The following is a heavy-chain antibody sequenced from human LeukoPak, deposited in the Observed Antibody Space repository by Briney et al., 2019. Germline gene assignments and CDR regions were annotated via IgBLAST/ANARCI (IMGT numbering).Heavy chain of an antibody. D-gene: IGHD1-1*01. V-gene: IGHV3-23*01. CDR3: AKSPGQIQLDYFDY. Sequence: GGSLRLSCAASGFTFNNYAMSWVRQAPGMGLEWVSTISGSGVTTYYADYVRGRFTISRDNSKTTLYLQLDSLRPEDMAIYYCAKSPGQIQLDYFDYWGQGTLVTVSS. CDR2: ISGSGVTT. CDR1: GFTFNNYA. J-gene: IGHJ4*02.